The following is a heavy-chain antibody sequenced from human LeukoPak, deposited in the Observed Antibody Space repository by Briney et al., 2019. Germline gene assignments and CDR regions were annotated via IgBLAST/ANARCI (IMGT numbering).Heavy chain of an antibody. CDR1: AFSLSTSGVG. V-gene: IGHV2-5*01. D-gene: IGHD6-13*01. CDR2: LYWNDDK. CDR3: AHRRGYSRLLSHFDY. Sequence: SGPTLVKPTRTLTLTCTFSAFSLSTSGVGVGWIRQPPGKALEWLALLYWNDDKRYSPSLKSRLTITKDTSKNQVVLTMTNMDPVDTATYYCAHRRGYSRLLSHFDYWGQGTLVTVSS. J-gene: IGHJ4*02.